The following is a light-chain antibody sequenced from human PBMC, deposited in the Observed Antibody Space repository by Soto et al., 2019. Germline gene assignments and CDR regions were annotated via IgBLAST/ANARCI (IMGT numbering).Light chain of an antibody. CDR2: WSS. Sequence: DIVMTQSPDSLAVSLGERATINCKSSQSVLYSSNHKNYLAWYQQKPGQPPKLLIYWSSTRESGVPDRFSGSGSGTDFPLTISSVQAEDVSVYYGQQYYNTPYSFGQGTKLEIK. CDR1: QSVLYSSNHKNY. J-gene: IGKJ2*01. V-gene: IGKV4-1*01. CDR3: QQYYNTPYS.